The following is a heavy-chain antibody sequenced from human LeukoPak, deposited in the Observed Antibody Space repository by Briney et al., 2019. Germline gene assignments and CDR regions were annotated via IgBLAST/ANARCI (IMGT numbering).Heavy chain of an antibody. D-gene: IGHD2-2*01. CDR2: IYSSGST. CDR1: GASISSGSNY. J-gene: IGHJ5*02. CDR3: AREHIVVVPARNNWFDP. V-gene: IGHV4-39*07. Sequence: SETLSLTCSVSGASISSGSNYWGWIRQPPGTTLEWIGSIYSSGSTYYNSSLQSRVIIIIDTPKNHFSLTLSSVTAADTAVYYCAREHIVVVPARNNWFDPWGQGTLVTVSS.